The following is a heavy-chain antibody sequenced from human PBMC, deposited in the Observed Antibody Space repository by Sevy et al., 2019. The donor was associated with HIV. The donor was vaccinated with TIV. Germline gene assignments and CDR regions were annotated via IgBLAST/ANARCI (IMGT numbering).Heavy chain of an antibody. CDR2: INAGSGNT. V-gene: IGHV1-3*01. CDR3: ASDIHGGGYFDY. D-gene: IGHD3-16*01. CDR1: GYTFTSYA. J-gene: IGHJ4*02. Sequence: ASVKVSCKASGYTFTSYAMHWVRQAPGQRLEWMGWINAGSGNTEYSQKFQGRVTITRDTSTSTGYMELSRLRSEDTAAYYCASDIHGGGYFDYWGQGTLVTVSS.